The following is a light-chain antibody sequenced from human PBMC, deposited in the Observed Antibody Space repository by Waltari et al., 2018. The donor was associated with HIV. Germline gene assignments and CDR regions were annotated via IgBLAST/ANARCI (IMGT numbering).Light chain of an antibody. CDR2: DVS. CDR3: CSYAGSYTYVV. Sequence: QSALTQPRSVSGSPGQSVTISCTGTSSDVGGYNYVSWYHQHPGKAPKLMIYDVSKRPSGCPDRFSGSKSCNTASRTISGLQAEDEADYYCCSYAGSYTYVVFGGGTKLTVL. V-gene: IGLV2-11*01. J-gene: IGLJ2*01. CDR1: SSDVGGYNY.